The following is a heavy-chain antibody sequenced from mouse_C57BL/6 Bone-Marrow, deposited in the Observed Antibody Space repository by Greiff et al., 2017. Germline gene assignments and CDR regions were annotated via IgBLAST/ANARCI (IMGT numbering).Heavy chain of an antibody. Sequence: QVQLQQPGAELVKPGASVKLSCKASGYTFTSYWLQWVKQRPGQGLEWIGEIDPSDSYTNYNQKFKGKATLTVDTSSSTAYMQLSSLTSEDSAVYYCARERAYYPDYAMDYWGQGTSVTVSS. CDR2: IDPSDSYT. D-gene: IGHD2-10*01. CDR1: GYTFTSYW. CDR3: ARERAYYPDYAMDY. V-gene: IGHV1-50*01. J-gene: IGHJ4*01.